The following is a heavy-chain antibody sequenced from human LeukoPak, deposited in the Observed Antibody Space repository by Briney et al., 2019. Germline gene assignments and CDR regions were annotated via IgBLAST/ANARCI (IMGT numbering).Heavy chain of an antibody. V-gene: IGHV3-7*01. CDR2: IKQDGGXX. CDR3: VRALGYSSGCGDY. J-gene: IGHJ4*02. Sequence: GGSLRLSCAASGFTVSSXXMSWVRQAPGKGLEXXXXIKQDGGXXXXXDXXXXXFAISXDNAKNSLFLQMSSLRAEDTAVYYCVRALGYSSGCGDYWGQGTLVTVSS. D-gene: IGHD6-19*01. CDR1: GFTVSSXX.